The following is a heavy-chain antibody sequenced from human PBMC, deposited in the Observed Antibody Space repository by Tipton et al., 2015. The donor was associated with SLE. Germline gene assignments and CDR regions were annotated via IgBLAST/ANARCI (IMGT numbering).Heavy chain of an antibody. V-gene: IGHV4-39*07. J-gene: IGHJ4*02. CDR2: LYSRGSA. Sequence: TLSLTCTVSGGSISSGSHWWGWIRQPPGKAPEWIGTLYSRGSAYSNPSLQSRVTISPDTSKNQFFLRVSSVTAADTAVYYCARLSADSWEPALYFDYWGQGALVTVSS. CDR3: ARLSADSWEPALYFDY. D-gene: IGHD1-26*01. CDR1: GGSISSGSHW.